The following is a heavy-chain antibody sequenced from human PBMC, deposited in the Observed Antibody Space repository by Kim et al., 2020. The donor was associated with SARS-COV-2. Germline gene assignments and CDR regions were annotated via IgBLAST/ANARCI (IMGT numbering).Heavy chain of an antibody. CDR1: GGSFSGYY. Sequence: SETLSLTCAVYGGSFSGYYWSWIRQPPGKGLEWIGEINHSGSTNYNPSLKSRVTISVDTSKNQFSLKLSSVTAADTAVYYCARTPLPAYYYYYGMDVWGQGTTVTVSS. V-gene: IGHV4-34*01. J-gene: IGHJ6*02. CDR2: INHSGST. D-gene: IGHD3-10*01. CDR3: ARTPLPAYYYYYGMDV.